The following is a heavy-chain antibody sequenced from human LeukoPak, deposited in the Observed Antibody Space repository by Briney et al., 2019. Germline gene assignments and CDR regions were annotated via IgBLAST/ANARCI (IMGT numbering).Heavy chain of an antibody. Sequence: SETLSLTCTVSGGSISSSSYSWGWIRQPPGKGLEWIGSVSHSGSINYDPSLKNRVTISVDTFKNQFSLKLSSVTAVDTAVYYCWAIVTTIKLDFWGQGTLVTVSS. V-gene: IGHV4-39*01. D-gene: IGHD5-12*01. CDR1: GGSISSSSYS. CDR2: VSHSGSI. CDR3: WAIVTTIKLDF. J-gene: IGHJ4*02.